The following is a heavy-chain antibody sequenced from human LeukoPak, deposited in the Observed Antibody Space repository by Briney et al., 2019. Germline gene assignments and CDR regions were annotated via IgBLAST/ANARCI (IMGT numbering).Heavy chain of an antibody. V-gene: IGHV3-23*01. J-gene: IGHJ6*03. CDR1: GFNFSDYG. CDR3: AKSRNFYYYFMEV. CDR2: ISGRDYS. Sequence: GGTLRLSCAASGFNFSDYGMIWVRQAPGKGLEWVSGISGRDYSDHADSVKGRFTISRDNSKNTLYLQMNSLRAEDAALYYCAKSRNFYYYFMEVSGRGTKVTISS.